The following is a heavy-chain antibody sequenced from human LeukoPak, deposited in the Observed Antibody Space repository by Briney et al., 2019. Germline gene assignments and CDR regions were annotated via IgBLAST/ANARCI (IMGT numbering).Heavy chain of an antibody. CDR1: GFTISSYA. Sequence: GGSLRLSCAASGFTISSYAMSWVRQAPGKGLEWVSAISGSGGSTYYADSVKGRFTISRDNSKNTLYLQMNSLRAEDTAVYYCAKKNDYYGSGSYYWYWGQGTLVTVSS. D-gene: IGHD3-10*01. CDR3: AKKNDYYGSGSYYWY. CDR2: ISGSGGST. J-gene: IGHJ4*02. V-gene: IGHV3-23*01.